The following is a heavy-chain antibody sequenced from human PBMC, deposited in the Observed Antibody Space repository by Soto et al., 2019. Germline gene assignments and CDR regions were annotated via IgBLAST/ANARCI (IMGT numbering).Heavy chain of an antibody. CDR3: ATENLGGMDV. Sequence: GGSLRLSCAASGFSFSNAWMNWLRQAPGKGLEWVARIKSKIHGGTTDYAAPVQGRFTVSRDDSRNTLYLQMNSLITEDTAVYLCATENLGGMDVWGHGTTVTVSS. D-gene: IGHD3-16*01. V-gene: IGHV3-15*01. J-gene: IGHJ6*02. CDR2: IKSKIHGGTT. CDR1: GFSFSNAW.